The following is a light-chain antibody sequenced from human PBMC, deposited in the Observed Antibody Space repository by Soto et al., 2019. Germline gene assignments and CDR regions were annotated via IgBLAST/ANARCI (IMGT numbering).Light chain of an antibody. V-gene: IGKV3-11*01. CDR3: KQRSNWLT. CDR2: DAS. J-gene: IGKJ4*01. CDR1: QSVSSY. Sequence: EIVLTQSPATLSLSPGERATLSCRASQSVSSYLAWYQQKPGQAPRLLIYDASNRATGIPARFSGSGSGTDFTLTISSLEPEDFAVYYCKQRSNWLTFGGGNKVEIK.